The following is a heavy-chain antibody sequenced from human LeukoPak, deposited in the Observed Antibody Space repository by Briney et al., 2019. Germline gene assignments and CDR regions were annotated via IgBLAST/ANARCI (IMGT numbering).Heavy chain of an antibody. Sequence: SETLSLTCTVSGGSISSGGYYWSWTRQHPGKGLEWIGYIYYSGSAYYNPSLKSRVTISVDTSKNQFSLKLSSVTAADMAVYYCARDRTYCSGGSCYPIWGQGTMVTVSS. J-gene: IGHJ3*02. CDR1: GGSISSGGYY. D-gene: IGHD2-15*01. CDR2: IYYSGSA. V-gene: IGHV4-31*03. CDR3: ARDRTYCSGGSCYPI.